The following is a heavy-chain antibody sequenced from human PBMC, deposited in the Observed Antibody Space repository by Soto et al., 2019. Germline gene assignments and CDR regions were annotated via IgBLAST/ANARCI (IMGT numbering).Heavy chain of an antibody. Sequence: QVQLQASGPGLVKPSETLSLTCTVSGGSISSYYWSWIRQPPGKALEWIVYIDYSGSTSYNPSLTCRVTISVYTSKNQFSLKLSSVTAADTAVYYCSRDRWDNGPSAYAIWGQGTMVTVSS. V-gene: IGHV4-59*01. D-gene: IGHD1-26*01. CDR2: IDYSGST. J-gene: IGHJ3*02. CDR3: SRDRWDNGPSAYAI. CDR1: GGSISSYY.